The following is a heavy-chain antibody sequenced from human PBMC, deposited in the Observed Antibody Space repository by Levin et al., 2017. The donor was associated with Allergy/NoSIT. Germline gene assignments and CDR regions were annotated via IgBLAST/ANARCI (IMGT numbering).Heavy chain of an antibody. J-gene: IGHJ4*02. CDR1: GGSFSGYY. CDR2: INHSGST. D-gene: IGHD3-16*02. CDR3: ARANDYVWGSYRSPRFDY. V-gene: IGHV4-34*01. Sequence: ESLKISCAVYGGSFSGYYWSWIRQPPGKGLEWIGEINHSGSTNYNPSLKSRVTISVDTSKNQFSLKLSSVTAADTAVYYCARANDYVWGSYRSPRFDYWGQGTLVTVSS.